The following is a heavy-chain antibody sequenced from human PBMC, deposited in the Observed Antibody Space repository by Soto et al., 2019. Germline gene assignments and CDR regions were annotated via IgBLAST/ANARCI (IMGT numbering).Heavy chain of an antibody. D-gene: IGHD3-10*01. CDR3: ARGGSGSPMAHDH. V-gene: IGHV3-74*01. CDR2: INIDGSIT. J-gene: IGHJ4*02. CDR1: GFTFSRYW. Sequence: EVQLVESGGGLVQPGGSLRLSCEASGFTFSRYWMHWVRQAPGKGLVWVSRINIDGSITNYADSVKDRFTISRDSAKNTLYLQMTSLRVEDTAVYRWARGGSGSPMAHDHWGEGTLVTVSS.